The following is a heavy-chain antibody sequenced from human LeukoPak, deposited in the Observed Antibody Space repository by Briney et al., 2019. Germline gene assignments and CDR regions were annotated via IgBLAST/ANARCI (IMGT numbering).Heavy chain of an antibody. CDR1: GATFSSYA. Sequence: SVKVSCKASGATFSSYAISWVRQAPGQGLEWMGGIIPIFGTANYAQKFQGRVTITTDESTSTAYMELSSLRSEDTAVYYCANLNSSGSYYFDYWGQGTLVTVSS. D-gene: IGHD3-22*01. V-gene: IGHV1-69*05. J-gene: IGHJ4*02. CDR2: IIPIFGTA. CDR3: ANLNSSGSYYFDY.